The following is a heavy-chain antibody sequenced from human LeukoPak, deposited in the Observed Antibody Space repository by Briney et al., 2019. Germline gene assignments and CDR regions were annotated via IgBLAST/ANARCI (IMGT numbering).Heavy chain of an antibody. CDR2: VYPGDSDT. Sequence: GESLKISCKGSGYTYTNYWVGWVRQMPGKGLEWMGIVYPGDSDTRYSPSMQGQITISADKSNTTAYLQWSSLKASDTAIYYCARHRSGAWNQGMDVWGRGTTVTVSS. J-gene: IGHJ6*02. CDR1: GYTYTNYW. V-gene: IGHV5-51*01. D-gene: IGHD1-1*01. CDR3: ARHRSGAWNQGMDV.